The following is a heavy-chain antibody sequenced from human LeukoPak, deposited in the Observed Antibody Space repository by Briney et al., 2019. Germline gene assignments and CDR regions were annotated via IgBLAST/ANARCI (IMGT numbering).Heavy chain of an antibody. Sequence: PSETLSLTCTVSGGSISSSDYYWGWIRQSPGRGLEWIGSIYYTEKTYHNPSLKSRVTISVDTSKEQFSLKVYSLTAADTAVYYCARHATHYDVLARVYHYPGYYFDYWGQGALVTVSS. V-gene: IGHV4-39*01. CDR2: IYYTEKT. D-gene: IGHD3-9*01. CDR3: ARHATHYDVLARVYHYPGYYFDY. J-gene: IGHJ4*02. CDR1: GGSISSSDYY.